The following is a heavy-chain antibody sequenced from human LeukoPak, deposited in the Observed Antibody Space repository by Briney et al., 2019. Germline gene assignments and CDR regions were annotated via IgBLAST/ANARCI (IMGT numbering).Heavy chain of an antibody. Sequence: GESLKISCNASGYSFTSYWIVWVRQMPGKGLELMGVIYPGDSDTRYSPSFQGQVTISADKSISTAFLQWNGLRASDTAIYYCARPTLTGYSSGFGYWGQGTLVTVSS. CDR1: GYSFTSYW. D-gene: IGHD6-19*01. CDR3: ARPTLTGYSSGFGY. CDR2: IYPGDSDT. J-gene: IGHJ4*02. V-gene: IGHV5-51*01.